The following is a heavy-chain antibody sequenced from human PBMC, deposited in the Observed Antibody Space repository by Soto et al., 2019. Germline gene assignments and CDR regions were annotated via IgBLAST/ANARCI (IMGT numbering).Heavy chain of an antibody. CDR2: ISGSGGST. CDR1: GCTCSSYA. Sequence: PGGSLRLSCAASGCTCSSYAMSWVRQAPGKGLEWVSAISGSGGSTYYADSVKGRFTISRDNSKNTLYLQMNSLRAEDTAVYYCANYGCSSPSCPLDSWGQGTLLTVSS. D-gene: IGHD2-2*01. CDR3: ANYGCSSPSCPLDS. J-gene: IGHJ4*02. V-gene: IGHV3-23*01.